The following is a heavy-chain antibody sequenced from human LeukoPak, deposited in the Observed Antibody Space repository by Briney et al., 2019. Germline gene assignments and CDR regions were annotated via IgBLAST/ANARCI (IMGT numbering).Heavy chain of an antibody. V-gene: IGHV3-21*01. Sequence: GSLRLSCAASGFTFSSYSMNWVRQAPGKGLEWVSSISSSSSYIYYADSVKGRFTISRDNAKNSLYLQMNSLRAEDTAVYYCTRGYSGIDIYAFDIWGPGTMVTVSS. D-gene: IGHD1-26*01. CDR2: ISSSSSYI. CDR1: GFTFSSYS. J-gene: IGHJ3*02. CDR3: TRGYSGIDIYAFDI.